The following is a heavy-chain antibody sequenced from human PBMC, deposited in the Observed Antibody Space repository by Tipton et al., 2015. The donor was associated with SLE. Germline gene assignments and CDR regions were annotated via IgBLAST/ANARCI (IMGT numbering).Heavy chain of an antibody. CDR3: AKGGDIVVVIKPALSS. CDR1: GFTFSSFA. J-gene: IGHJ5*02. D-gene: IGHD2-21*01. CDR2: ISGRSGST. Sequence: SLRLSCAASGFTFSSFAMTWVRQAPGKGLEWVSAISGRSGSTYYADSVKGRFTISRDNSKNTLFLHLNSVKADDTAVYYCAKGGDIVVVIKPALSSWGQGTLVTVSS. V-gene: IGHV3-23*01.